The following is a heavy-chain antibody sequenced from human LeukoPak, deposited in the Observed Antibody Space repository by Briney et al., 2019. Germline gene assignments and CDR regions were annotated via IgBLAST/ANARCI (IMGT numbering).Heavy chain of an antibody. V-gene: IGHV3-33*01. CDR2: IWYDGSNK. CDR3: ARDPYCGGVCYYYYYYGMDV. CDR1: AFTFSSYG. D-gene: IGHD2-21*02. J-gene: IGHJ6*02. Sequence: GGSLRLSCAASAFTFSSYGMHWVRQAPGKGLEWVAVIWYDGSNKYYADSVKGRFTISRDNSKNTLNLQMNSLRAEDTAVYYCARDPYCGGVCYYYYYYGMDVWGQGTTVTVSS.